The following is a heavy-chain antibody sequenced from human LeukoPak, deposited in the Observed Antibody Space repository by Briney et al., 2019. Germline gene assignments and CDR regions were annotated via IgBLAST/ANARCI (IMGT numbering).Heavy chain of an antibody. CDR2: GDYGGGT. Sequence: SETLSLTCTVSSDSFSSVTDYWAWIRQPPGKGLEWIASGDYGGGTYYNPSLESRVAISADMSKNQISLKLTSVTGADTAVYYCAGERGEEYSSGWYKTNYFDNWGQGIRVTVSS. CDR1: SDSFSSVTDY. D-gene: IGHD6-19*01. V-gene: IGHV4-39*07. J-gene: IGHJ4*02. CDR3: AGERGEEYSSGWYKTNYFDN.